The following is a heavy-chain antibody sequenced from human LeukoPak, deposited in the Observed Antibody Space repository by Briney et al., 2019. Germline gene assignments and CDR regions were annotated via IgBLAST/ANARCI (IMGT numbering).Heavy chain of an antibody. CDR3: ARDAVGVDYYYYGMDV. J-gene: IGHJ6*02. CDR1: GGSISSYY. Sequence: SETLSLTCTVSGGSISSYYWSWIRQPPGKGLEWIGYIYYSGSTNYNPSLKSRVTISVDTSKNQFSLKLSSVTAADTAVYYCARDAVGVDYYYYGMDVWGQGTTVTVSS. CDR2: IYYSGST. D-gene: IGHD6-19*01. V-gene: IGHV4-59*12.